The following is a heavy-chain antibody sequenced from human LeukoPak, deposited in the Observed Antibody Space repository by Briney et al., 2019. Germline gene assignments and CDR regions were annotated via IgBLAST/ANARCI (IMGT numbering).Heavy chain of an antibody. Sequence: ASVKVSCKASGYTFTSNYMHWVRQAPGQGLEWMGWINPNSGGTNYAQKFQGRVTMTRDTSISTAYMELSRLRSDDTAVYYCARPGYLIRGFDPWGQGTLVTVSS. J-gene: IGHJ5*02. CDR2: INPNSGGT. V-gene: IGHV1-2*02. CDR3: ARPGYLIRGFDP. CDR1: GYTFTSNY. D-gene: IGHD2-15*01.